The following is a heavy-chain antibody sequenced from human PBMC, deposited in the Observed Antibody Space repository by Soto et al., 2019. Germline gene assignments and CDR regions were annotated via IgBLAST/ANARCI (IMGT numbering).Heavy chain of an antibody. D-gene: IGHD3-22*01. Sequence: ASVTVSCQTSGYTFTSYAMHWVRQAPGQRLEWMGWINAGNGNTKYSQKFQGRVTITRDTSASTAYMELSSLRSEDTAVYYCARDMRVVTTYFYYYYGMDVWGQGTTVTVSS. V-gene: IGHV1-3*01. CDR2: INAGNGNT. CDR3: ARDMRVVTTYFYYYYGMDV. CDR1: GYTFTSYA. J-gene: IGHJ6*02.